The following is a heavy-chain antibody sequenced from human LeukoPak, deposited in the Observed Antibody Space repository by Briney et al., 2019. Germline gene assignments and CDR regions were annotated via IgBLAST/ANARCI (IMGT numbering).Heavy chain of an antibody. CDR2: ISGSGGST. Sequence: GGSLRLSCAASGFTFSSYAMSWVRQAPGKGLEWVSAISGSGGSTYYADSVKGRFTISRDNSKNTLYLQMNSLRAEDTAVYYCAKDQGVVVYIKDYFDYWGQGTLVTVSS. D-gene: IGHD2-2*01. V-gene: IGHV3-23*01. J-gene: IGHJ4*02. CDR1: GFTFSSYA. CDR3: AKDQGVVVYIKDYFDY.